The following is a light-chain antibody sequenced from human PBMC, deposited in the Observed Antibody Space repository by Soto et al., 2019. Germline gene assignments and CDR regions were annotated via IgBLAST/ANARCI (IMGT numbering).Light chain of an antibody. CDR1: SSIIGAGYD. V-gene: IGLV1-40*01. Sequence: QSVLTQPPSVSGAPGQRVTISCTGSSSIIGAGYDVHWYQQLPGRAPKLLIYGNTNRPSGVPDRFSGSKSGTSASLAITGLQAEDEADYYCLSFDSSLSVVFGGGTQLTVL. J-gene: IGLJ2*01. CDR3: LSFDSSLSVV. CDR2: GNT.